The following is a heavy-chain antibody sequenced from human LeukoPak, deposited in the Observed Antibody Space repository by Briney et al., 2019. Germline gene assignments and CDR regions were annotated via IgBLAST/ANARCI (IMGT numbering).Heavy chain of an antibody. J-gene: IGHJ6*03. CDR1: GGSISSYY. V-gene: IGHV4-4*07. Sequence: SETLSLTCTVSGGSISSYYWSWIRQPAGKGLEWIGRIYTSGSTNYNPSLKSRVTMSVDTSKNQFSLKLSSVPAADTAVYYCAREGYSSYYYYYYYMDVWGKGTTVTVSS. CDR2: IYTSGST. D-gene: IGHD6-13*01. CDR3: AREGYSSYYYYYYYMDV.